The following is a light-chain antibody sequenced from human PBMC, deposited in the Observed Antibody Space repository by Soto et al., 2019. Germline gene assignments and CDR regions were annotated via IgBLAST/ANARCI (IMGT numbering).Light chain of an antibody. J-gene: IGKJ5*01. CDR3: QQYGSSIT. CDR2: AAS. CDR1: QSISRN. V-gene: IGKV3-15*01. Sequence: EIVMTQSPATLSVSPGARATLSCRASQSISRNLAWYQQKPGQAPRLLIYAASTRATGLPARFSGSGSGTEFTLTISSLQSEDFAVFYCQQYGSSITFGQGTRLEIK.